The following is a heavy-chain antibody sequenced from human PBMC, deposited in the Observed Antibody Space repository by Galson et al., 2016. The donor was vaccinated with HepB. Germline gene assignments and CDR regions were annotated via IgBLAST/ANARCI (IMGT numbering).Heavy chain of an antibody. CDR3: ASGPLDSPMLSFDY. Sequence: SLRLSCAASGLRFDDHAMHWVRQAPGKGLEWVAGISWNSGRIGYADSVKGRFTISRDNSKNTLYLQMNSLRVEDTAVYYCASGPLDSPMLSFDYWAREPWSPSPQ. D-gene: IGHD2-8*01. CDR2: ISWNSGRI. CDR1: GLRFDDHA. V-gene: IGHV3-9*01. J-gene: IGHJ4*02.